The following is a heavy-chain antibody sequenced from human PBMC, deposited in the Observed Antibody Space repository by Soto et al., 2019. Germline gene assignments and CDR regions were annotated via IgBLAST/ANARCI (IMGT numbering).Heavy chain of an antibody. V-gene: IGHV1-3*01. Sequence: GAPVKVSCKASGYTFTSYAMHWVRQAPGQRLEWMGWINAGNGNTKYSQKFQGRVTITRDTSASTAYMELSSLRSEDTAVYYCAGGHLYNWNYFHPLDYWGQGTLVTVS. CDR2: INAGNGNT. CDR1: GYTFTSYA. D-gene: IGHD1-7*01. J-gene: IGHJ4*02. CDR3: AGGHLYNWNYFHPLDY.